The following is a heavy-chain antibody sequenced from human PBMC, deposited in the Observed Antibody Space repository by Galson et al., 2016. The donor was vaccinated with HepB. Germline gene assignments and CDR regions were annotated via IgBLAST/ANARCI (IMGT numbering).Heavy chain of an antibody. CDR3: ARHFGSSSIVYGNWFDP. J-gene: IGHJ5*02. V-gene: IGHV4-39*01. Sequence: TLSLTCTVSGGSISTSTYYWGWIRQRTGKGLEWIGSIYYSGGNYYNPSLKSRVTITVDTSKNRFALKLSPVTAADTAVYYCARHFGSSSIVYGNWFDPWGQGTLVTVSS. CDR1: GGSISTSTYY. CDR2: IYYSGGN. D-gene: IGHD6-6*01.